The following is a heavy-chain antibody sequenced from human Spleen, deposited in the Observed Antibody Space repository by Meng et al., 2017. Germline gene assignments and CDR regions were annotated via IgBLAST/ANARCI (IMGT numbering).Heavy chain of an antibody. Sequence: GGSLRLSCAASGFTFDDYGMSWVRQAPGKGLEWVSGINWNGGSTGYADSVKGRFTISRDNAKNSLYLQMNSLRAEDTAVYYCARDCGSGWYGLYYYYYGTDVWGQGTTVTVSS. CDR3: ARDCGSGWYGLYYYYYGTDV. D-gene: IGHD6-19*01. J-gene: IGHJ6*02. CDR2: INWNGGST. V-gene: IGHV3-20*04. CDR1: GFTFDDYG.